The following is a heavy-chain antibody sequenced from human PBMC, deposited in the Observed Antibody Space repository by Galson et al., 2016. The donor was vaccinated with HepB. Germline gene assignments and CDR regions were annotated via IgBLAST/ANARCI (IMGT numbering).Heavy chain of an antibody. CDR3: ASGYDILATPTYGMDV. CDR2: IIPILGTT. V-gene: IGHV1-69*13. J-gene: IGHJ6*02. Sequence: SVKVSCKASGGTFIRDAISRVRQAPGQGLEWMGGIIPILGTTNYAQKFQGRVTITADESTSTAYMEFSSLRPEDTAVYYCASGYDILATPTYGMDVWGQGTTVIVSS. D-gene: IGHD3-9*01. CDR1: GGTFIRDA.